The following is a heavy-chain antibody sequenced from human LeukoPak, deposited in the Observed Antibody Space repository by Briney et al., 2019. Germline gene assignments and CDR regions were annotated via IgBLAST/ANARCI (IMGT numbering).Heavy chain of an antibody. V-gene: IGHV1-69*13. J-gene: IGHJ6*03. CDR3: ASRGGYQLLATMDV. CDR2: IIPIFGTE. CDR1: GGTFSSYA. D-gene: IGHD2-2*01. Sequence: GASVKVSCKASGGTFSSYAVSWVRQAPGQGLEWMGGIIPIFGTEKYAQKFQGRVTSTAGESTSTAYMELSSLRSEDTAVYYCASRGGYQLLATMDVWGKGTTVTVSS.